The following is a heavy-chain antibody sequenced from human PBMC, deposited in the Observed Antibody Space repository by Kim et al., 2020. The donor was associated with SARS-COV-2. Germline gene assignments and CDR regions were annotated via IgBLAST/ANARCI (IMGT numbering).Heavy chain of an antibody. CDR2: IIPIFGTA. V-gene: IGHV1-69*13. Sequence: SVKVSCKASGGTFSSYAISWVRQAPGQGLEWMGGIIPIFGTANYAQKFQGRVTITADESTSTAYMELSSLRSEDTAVYYCARIAYYDSSGYPPYYYGMDVWGQGTTVTVSS. CDR1: GGTFSSYA. CDR3: ARIAYYDSSGYPPYYYGMDV. J-gene: IGHJ6*02. D-gene: IGHD3-22*01.